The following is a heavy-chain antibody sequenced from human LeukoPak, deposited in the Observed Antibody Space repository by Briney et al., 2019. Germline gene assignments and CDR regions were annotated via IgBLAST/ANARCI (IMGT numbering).Heavy chain of an antibody. J-gene: IGHJ4*02. D-gene: IGHD1-1*01. CDR3: TRVTSWRTGFDY. V-gene: IGHV3-9*01. CDR2: ITWNSDDM. CDR1: GFSFEAYG. Sequence: GGSQRLSCAASGFSFEAYGMYWVRQAPGKGLEWVSGITWNSDDMAYADSVKGRFTISRDNAKNCLYLQMNSLTVEDTALYYCTRVTSWRTGFDYWGQGTLVTVSS.